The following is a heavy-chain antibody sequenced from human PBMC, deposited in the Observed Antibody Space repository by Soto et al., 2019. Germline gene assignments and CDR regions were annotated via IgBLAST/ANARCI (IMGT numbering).Heavy chain of an antibody. J-gene: IGHJ6*02. Sequence: GGSLRLSCAASGFTVSSNYMSWVRQAPGKGLEWVSLIYSGGSTYYADSVKGRFTISRDNSKNTLYLQMNSLRAEDTAVYYCARDPPYYHFRLVGCGQATTV. CDR1: GFTVSSNY. V-gene: IGHV3-66*01. D-gene: IGHD3-3*01. CDR2: IYSGGST. CDR3: ARDPPYYHFRLVG.